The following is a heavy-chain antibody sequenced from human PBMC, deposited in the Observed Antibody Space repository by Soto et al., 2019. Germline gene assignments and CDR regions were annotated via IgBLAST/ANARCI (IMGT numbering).Heavy chain of an antibody. CDR2: VVVGSGDT. CDR3: AGTTVKTYVYYYGLDV. J-gene: IGHJ6*02. CDR1: GFTSSRSA. Sequence: SVKVSCKASGFTSSRSAVHWVRQARGQRLEWMGWVVVGSGDTNYAQKFQGRVTITRDMPTSTVYMELSSLRSEDTAVYYCAGTTVKTYVYYYGLDVWGQGTPVTVS. D-gene: IGHD4-17*01. V-gene: IGHV1-58*01.